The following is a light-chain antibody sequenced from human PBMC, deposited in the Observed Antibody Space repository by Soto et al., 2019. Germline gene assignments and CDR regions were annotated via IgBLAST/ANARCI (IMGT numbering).Light chain of an antibody. V-gene: IGKV1-9*01. Sequence: DIQMTQSPSSLSASVGDRVTITCRASQGISSYLAWYQQKPGKAPNLLIHTASTLHSGVPSRFSGSGSGTEFTLTISSLQPEDFATYYCQQRHSYPITFGQGTRLEIK. J-gene: IGKJ5*01. CDR3: QQRHSYPIT. CDR1: QGISSY. CDR2: TAS.